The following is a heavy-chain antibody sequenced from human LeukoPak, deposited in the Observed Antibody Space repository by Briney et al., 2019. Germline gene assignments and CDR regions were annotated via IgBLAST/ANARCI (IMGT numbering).Heavy chain of an antibody. CDR1: GGSISSSSYY. J-gene: IGHJ5*02. Sequence: SETLSLTCTVSGGSISSSSYYWGWIRQPPGKGLEWIGSIYYSGSTYYNPSLKSRVTISVDTSKNQFSLKLSSVTAADTAVYYCARREARLRGFYGSGSYYLGWFDPWGQGTLVTVSS. D-gene: IGHD3-10*01. CDR2: IYYSGST. V-gene: IGHV4-39*01. CDR3: ARREARLRGFYGSGSYYLGWFDP.